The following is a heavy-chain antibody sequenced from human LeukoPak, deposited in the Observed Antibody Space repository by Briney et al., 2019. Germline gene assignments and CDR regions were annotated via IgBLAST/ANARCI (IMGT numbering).Heavy chain of an antibody. D-gene: IGHD3-22*01. CDR2: IYHSGST. Sequence: SETLSLTCTVSGGSISSSNWWSWVRQPPGKGLEWIGEIYHSGSTNYNPSLKSRVTISVDKSKNQFSLKLSSVTAADTAVYYCVMYYYDSSGDYWGQGTLVTVSS. J-gene: IGHJ4*02. CDR3: VMYYYDSSGDY. CDR1: GGSISSSNW. V-gene: IGHV4-4*02.